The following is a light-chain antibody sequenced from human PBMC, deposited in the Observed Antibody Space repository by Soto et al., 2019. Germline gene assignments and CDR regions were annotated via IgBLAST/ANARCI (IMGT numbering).Light chain of an antibody. J-gene: IGKJ1*01. Sequence: TLFRYSPASLPLSPGERATLSCRASQSVTNNYFALYQQKPGQANSLLIYSASSRATGIPDRFGGSGSGTDFTHTIRSLEPEDFAGYYCQQSGSSPPWTYGQGTKVDIK. CDR1: QSVTNNY. V-gene: IGKV3-20*01. CDR3: QQSGSSPPWT. CDR2: SAS.